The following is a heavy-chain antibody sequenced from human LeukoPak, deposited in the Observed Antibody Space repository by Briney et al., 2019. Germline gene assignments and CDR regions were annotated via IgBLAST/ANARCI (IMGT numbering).Heavy chain of an antibody. D-gene: IGHD2-2*01. CDR2: IHTSGTT. CDR3: ARTLMPSIHEAFHI. V-gene: IGHV4-61*02. CDR1: GGSITRGGYS. Sequence: SETLSLTCTVSGGSITRGGYSWNWIRQPAGKGLEWIGRIHTSGTTNYNPSLKSRVTFSVDTSENHFSLNLSSVTAADTAIYYCARTLMPSIHEAFHIWGQGTTVTVSS. J-gene: IGHJ3*02.